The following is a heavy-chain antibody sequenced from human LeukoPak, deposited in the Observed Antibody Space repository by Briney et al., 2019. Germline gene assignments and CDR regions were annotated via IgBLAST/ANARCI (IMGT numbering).Heavy chain of an antibody. CDR2: INPNSGGT. Sequence: ASVKVSCKASGYTFTGYYMHWVRQAPGQGLEWMGWINPNSGGTNYAQKFQGWVTMTRDTSISTAYMELSSLRSEDTAVYYCARSAELLSFGNFDLWGRGTLVTVSS. D-gene: IGHD3-10*01. CDR3: ARSAELLSFGNFDL. J-gene: IGHJ2*01. CDR1: GYTFTGYY. V-gene: IGHV1-2*04.